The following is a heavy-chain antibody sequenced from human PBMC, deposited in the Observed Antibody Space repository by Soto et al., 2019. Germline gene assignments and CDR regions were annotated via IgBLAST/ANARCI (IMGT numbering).Heavy chain of an antibody. V-gene: IGHV3-30-3*01. J-gene: IGHJ4*02. D-gene: IGHD2-15*01. Sequence: GGSLRLSCAASGFTFSSYAMHWVRQAPGKGLGWVAVISYDGSNKYYADSVKGRFTISRDNSKNTLYLQMNSLRAEDTAVYYCARDRNYCSGGSYYSSAVGYYFDYWGQGTLVTVSS. CDR1: GFTFSSYA. CDR2: ISYDGSNK. CDR3: ARDRNYCSGGSYYSSAVGYYFDY.